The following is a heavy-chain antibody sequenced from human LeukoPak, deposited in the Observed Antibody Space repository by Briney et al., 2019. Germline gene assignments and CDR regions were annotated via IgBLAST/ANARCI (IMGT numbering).Heavy chain of an antibody. CDR3: ARVTWFGELMFDY. Sequence: SETLSLTCTVSGGSISSYYWSWIRQPPGKGLEWIGSIYHSGSTYYNPSLKSRVTISVDTSKNQFSLKLSSVTAADTAVYYCARVTWFGELMFDYWGQGTLVTVSS. CDR2: IYHSGST. J-gene: IGHJ4*02. V-gene: IGHV4-38-2*02. CDR1: GGSISSYY. D-gene: IGHD3-10*01.